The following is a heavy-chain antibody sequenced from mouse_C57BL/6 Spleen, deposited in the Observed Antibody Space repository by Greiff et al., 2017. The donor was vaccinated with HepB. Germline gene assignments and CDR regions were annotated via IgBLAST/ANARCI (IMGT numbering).Heavy chain of an antibody. J-gene: IGHJ4*01. V-gene: IGHV1-9*01. CDR3: ARREGGLRRALYAMDY. D-gene: IGHD2-4*01. CDR2: ILPGSGST. CDR1: GYTFTGYW. Sequence: QVQLKQSGAELMKPGASVKLSCKATGYTFTGYWIEWVKQRPGHGLEWIGEILPGSGSTNYNEKFKGKATFTADTSSNTAYMQLSSLTTEDSAIYYCARREGGLRRALYAMDYWGQGTSVTVSS.